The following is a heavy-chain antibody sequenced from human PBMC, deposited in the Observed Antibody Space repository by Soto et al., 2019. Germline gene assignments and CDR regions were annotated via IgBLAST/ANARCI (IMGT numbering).Heavy chain of an antibody. CDR3: TTAVSTPDHYYYYGMDV. CDR1: GFTFNNAW. D-gene: IGHD2-15*01. Sequence: EVPLVESGGGLVKSGGSLRHSCAASGFTFNNAWMTWVRQAPGKGLEWVGRAKSKTDGGAIHYAAPVKGRFTISRDDSKNTLFLEMKSLKTEDTGVYYCTTAVSTPDHYYYYGMDVWGQGTTVTVSS. CDR2: AKSKTDGGAI. J-gene: IGHJ6*02. V-gene: IGHV3-15*05.